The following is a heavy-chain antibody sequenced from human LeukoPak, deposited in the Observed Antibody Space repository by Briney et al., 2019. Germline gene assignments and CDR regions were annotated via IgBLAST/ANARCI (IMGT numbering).Heavy chain of an antibody. Sequence: GGSLRLSCSASGFTFSTYAMHWVRQAPGKGLEYVSDINYDGGSTYYADSVKGRFTISRDNSKNTLYLQMSSPRSEDTAVYFCVKDRGGIQRDFDYWGQGTLVTVSS. V-gene: IGHV3-64D*06. CDR3: VKDRGGIQRDFDY. CDR1: GFTFSTYA. J-gene: IGHJ4*02. D-gene: IGHD5-18*01. CDR2: INYDGGST.